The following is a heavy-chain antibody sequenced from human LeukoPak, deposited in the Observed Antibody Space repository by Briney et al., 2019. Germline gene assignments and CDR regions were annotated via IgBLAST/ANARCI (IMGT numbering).Heavy chain of an antibody. Sequence: PGGSPRLSCAASGFTFSTCGMHWVRQAPGKGLEWVTFISYDGSNKYYADSVKGRFTISRDNGKNTLYLQVNSLRAEDTAVYYCASDYGDYGFTYWGQGTLVTVSS. CDR2: ISYDGSNK. J-gene: IGHJ4*02. CDR3: ASDYGDYGFTY. CDR1: GFTFSTCG. V-gene: IGHV3-30*03. D-gene: IGHD4-17*01.